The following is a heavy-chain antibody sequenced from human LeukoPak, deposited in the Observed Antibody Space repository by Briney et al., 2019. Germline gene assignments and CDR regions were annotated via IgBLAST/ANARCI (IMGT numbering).Heavy chain of an antibody. CDR1: GGTFSSYA. J-gene: IGHJ6*02. CDR2: IIPIFGTA. V-gene: IGHV1-69*13. D-gene: IGHD4-17*01. Sequence: SVKVSCKASGGTFSSYAISWVRQAPGQGLEWMGGIIPIFGTANYAQKFQGRVTITANESTSTAYMELSSLRSEDTAVYYCARGGFTTPALYYYYGMDVWGQGTTVTVSS. CDR3: ARGGFTTPALYYYYGMDV.